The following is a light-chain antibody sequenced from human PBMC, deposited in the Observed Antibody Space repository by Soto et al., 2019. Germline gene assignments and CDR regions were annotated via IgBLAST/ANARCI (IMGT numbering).Light chain of an antibody. J-gene: IGKJ4*01. Sequence: EIVMTQSPATRSLSPGEEPPLPCGPVRVVGGTLPWNQQKPGQAPRLLIYGASTRATGIPARFSGSGSGTEFTLTISSLQSEDFAVYYCQQYNNWPPALTFGGGTKVEIK. CDR3: QQYNNWPPALT. CDR2: GAS. CDR1: RVVGGT. V-gene: IGKV3-15*01.